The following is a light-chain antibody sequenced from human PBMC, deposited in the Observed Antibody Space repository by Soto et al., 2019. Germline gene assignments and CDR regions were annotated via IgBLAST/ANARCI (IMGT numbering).Light chain of an antibody. CDR3: QQYGSSPKIT. CDR1: QSISNF. Sequence: DIQMTQSPSSLSASVGDRVTLTCRASQSISNFLNWYQQKPGKAPKLLIYAASSLHIGVPSRFSGSGSGTDFTLTISSLQPEDFAVYYCQQYGSSPKITFGQGTRLEIK. CDR2: AAS. V-gene: IGKV1-39*01. J-gene: IGKJ5*01.